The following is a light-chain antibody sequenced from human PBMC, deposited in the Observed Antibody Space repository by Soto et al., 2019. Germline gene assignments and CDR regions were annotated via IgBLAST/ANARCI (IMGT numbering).Light chain of an antibody. Sequence: QSVLTQPASVSGSPGQSITISCTGTSSDVGNYNLVSWYQHHPGKAPKLMIYEGNKRPSGVSNRFSGSKSGNTASLTISGLQAEDEADYYCCSYVGSSIWVFGGGTKLTVL. CDR2: EGN. V-gene: IGLV2-23*01. J-gene: IGLJ3*02. CDR3: CSYVGSSIWV. CDR1: SSDVGNYNL.